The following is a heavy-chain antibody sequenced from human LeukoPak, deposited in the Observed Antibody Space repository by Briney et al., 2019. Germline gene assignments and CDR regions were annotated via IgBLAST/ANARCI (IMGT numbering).Heavy chain of an antibody. CDR1: GFTFNTYT. V-gene: IGHV3-48*01. CDR2: ISGSSGII. J-gene: IGHJ4*02. D-gene: IGHD5-12*01. CDR3: ARVDSGHVKWSPFDY. Sequence: PGGSLRLSCAASGFTFNTYTMNWVRQAPGKGLEWVSYISGSSGIIDYADSVRGRFTISRDNAKNSLYLQMNSLRAEDTAVYYCARVDSGHVKWSPFDYWGQGTLVTVSS.